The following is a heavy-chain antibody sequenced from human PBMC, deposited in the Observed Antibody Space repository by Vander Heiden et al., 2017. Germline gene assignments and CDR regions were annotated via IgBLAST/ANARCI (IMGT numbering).Heavy chain of an antibody. CDR1: GFTFSSYW. CDR2: INSDGSST. V-gene: IGHV3-74*01. D-gene: IGHD6-19*01. J-gene: IGHJ4*02. Sequence: VPLVESGGGLVQPGGSLRLSCAAPGFTFSSYWMHWVRQAPGKGLVWVSRINSDGSSTSYADSVKGRFTISRDNAKNTLYLQMNSLRAEDTAVYYCARDRYSSGCPGNWGQGTLVTVSS. CDR3: ARDRYSSGCPGN.